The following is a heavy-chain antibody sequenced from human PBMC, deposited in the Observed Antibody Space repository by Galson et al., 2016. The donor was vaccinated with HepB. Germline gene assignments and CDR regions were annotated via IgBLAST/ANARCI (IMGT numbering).Heavy chain of an antibody. CDR3: ARERDTGNYVAWSSRFFDY. D-gene: IGHD1-26*01. J-gene: IGHJ4*02. CDR1: TYTFTSYG. Sequence: SVKVSCKASTYTFTSYGISWVRQAPGRGLEWMGGIIPVFGSTTYAQKFQGRITINADTSTSTAYMELNSLTFEDTAVYYCARERDTGNYVAWSSRFFDYWGPGTLVTVSS. V-gene: IGHV1-69*06. CDR2: IIPVFGST.